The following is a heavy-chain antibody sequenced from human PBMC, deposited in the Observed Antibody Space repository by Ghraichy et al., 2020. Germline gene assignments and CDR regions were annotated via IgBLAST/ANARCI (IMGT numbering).Heavy chain of an antibody. CDR3: GRVNCARPSCYVDY. Sequence: GGSLRLSCAASGFTFDGYAMTWVRQAPGKGLEWVSAVSCNSDAISYADSVKGRFIISRDNAKNSLYLQMSSLRPDDTAVYYCGRVNCARPSCYVDYWRLGTRVTVA. V-gene: IGHV3-9*01. CDR1: GFTFDGYA. D-gene: IGHD6-6*01. J-gene: IGHJ4*02. CDR2: VSCNSDAI.